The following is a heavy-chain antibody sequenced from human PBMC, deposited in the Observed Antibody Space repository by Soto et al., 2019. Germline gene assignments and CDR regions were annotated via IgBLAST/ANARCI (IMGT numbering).Heavy chain of an antibody. CDR2: IKPDGSEK. CDR3: ASSAYSKNGY. V-gene: IGHV3-7*01. D-gene: IGHD4-4*01. J-gene: IGHJ4*02. Sequence: LRLSCAASGFTFSSYWMSWVRQAPGKGLEWVANIKPDGSEKYYVDSVKGRFTISRDNAKNSLYLQTNSLRAEDTAVYFCASSAYSKNGYWGQGTLVTVSS. CDR1: GFTFSSYW.